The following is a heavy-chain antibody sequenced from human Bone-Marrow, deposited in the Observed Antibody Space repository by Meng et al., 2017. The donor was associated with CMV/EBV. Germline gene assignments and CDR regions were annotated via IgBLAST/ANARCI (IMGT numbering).Heavy chain of an antibody. CDR3: ARETGAAGLLDP. D-gene: IGHD6-13*01. CDR1: GYTFTSYD. CDR2: MNPNSGNT. J-gene: IGHJ5*02. Sequence: ASVKVSCKASGYTFTSYDINWVRQATGQGLEWMGWMNPNSGNTGYAQKFQGRVTITRDESTSTAYMELSSLRSEDTAVYYCARETGAAGLLDPWGQGTLVTVSS. V-gene: IGHV1-8*03.